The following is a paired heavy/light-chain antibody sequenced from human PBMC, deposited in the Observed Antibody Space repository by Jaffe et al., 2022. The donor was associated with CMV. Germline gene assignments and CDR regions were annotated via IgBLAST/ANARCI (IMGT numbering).Light chain of an antibody. CDR3: LQHNTYPLT. V-gene: IGKV1-17*03. CDR1: QDISNY. Sequence: DIQMTQSPSAMSASVGDRVTITCRASQDISNYLVWFQQKPGKVPKRLVYAASSLHNGVPSRFSGSGSGTEFTLTIDSLQPEDFATYYCLQHNTYPLTFGGGTKVEIK. CDR2: AAS. J-gene: IGKJ4*01.
Heavy chain of an antibody. CDR1: GFTFSDHY. V-gene: IGHV3-72*01. J-gene: IGHJ5*02. D-gene: IGHD6-13*01. Sequence: EVQLVESGGGLVQPGGSLRLSCAGSGFTFSDHYMDWVRQAPGKGLEWVGRIRNKANGLTTEYGASVKGRFTISRDDLGSQVYLQMNSLKVEDTAVYYCVRGSSSGNWLSSDWFDPWGQGTLVVVSS. CDR2: IRNKANGLTT. CDR3: VRGSSSGNWLSSDWFDP.